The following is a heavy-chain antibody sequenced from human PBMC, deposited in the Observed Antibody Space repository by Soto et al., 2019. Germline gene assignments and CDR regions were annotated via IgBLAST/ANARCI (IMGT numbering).Heavy chain of an antibody. Sequence: QVQLVESGGGVVQPGRSLRLSCAASGFTFSSYAMHWVRQAPGKGLEWVAVISYDGSNKYYADSVKGRFTISRDNSKNTLYRQMNSLRAEDTAVYYCARDRGAGDIVVVPLDYWGQGTLVTVSS. D-gene: IGHD2-15*01. V-gene: IGHV3-30-3*01. CDR1: GFTFSSYA. CDR3: ARDRGAGDIVVVPLDY. J-gene: IGHJ4*02. CDR2: ISYDGSNK.